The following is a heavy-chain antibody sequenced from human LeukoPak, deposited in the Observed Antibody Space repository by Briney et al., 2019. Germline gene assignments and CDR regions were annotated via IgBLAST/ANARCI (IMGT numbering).Heavy chain of an antibody. Sequence: ASVTVSCKASGDTFTNYYMHWVRQAPGQGLEWMGIINPSGGSTSYAQKFQGRVTMTTDTSTSTAYMELRSLRSDDTAVYYCARGLEDTMVRGVIITLNWFDPWGQGTLVTVSS. CDR2: INPSGGST. V-gene: IGHV1-46*01. D-gene: IGHD3-10*01. J-gene: IGHJ5*02. CDR1: GDTFTNYY. CDR3: ARGLEDTMVRGVIITLNWFDP.